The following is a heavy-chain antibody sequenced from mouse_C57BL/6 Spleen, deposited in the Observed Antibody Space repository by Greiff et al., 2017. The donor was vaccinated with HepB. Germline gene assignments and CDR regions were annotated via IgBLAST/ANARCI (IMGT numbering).Heavy chain of an antibody. CDR2: IYPGSGST. V-gene: IGHV1-55*01. D-gene: IGHD2-3*01. CDR3: ARSDGYYPNYYAMDY. Sequence: VQLQQSGAELVKPGASVKMSCKASGYTFTSYWITWVKQRPGQGLEWIGDIYPGSGSTNYNEKFKSKATLTVDTSSSTAYMQLSSLTSEDSAVYYCARSDGYYPNYYAMDYWGQGTSVTVSS. J-gene: IGHJ4*01. CDR1: GYTFTSYW.